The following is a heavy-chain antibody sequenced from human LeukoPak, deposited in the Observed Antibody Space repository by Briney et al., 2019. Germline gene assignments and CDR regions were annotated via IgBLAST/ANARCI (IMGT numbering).Heavy chain of an antibody. V-gene: IGHV5-51*01. Sequence: GEALKISCKIGGYGFSTYWIGWVRLMSGEGLEWMGIIYPGDSETRYSPSFQGQVTMSVDKSIGTAYLQWSSLKASDTAMYYCARHCSGGSCYSGLDYWGQGTLVTVSS. D-gene: IGHD2-15*01. CDR1: GYGFSTYW. CDR2: IYPGDSET. CDR3: ARHCSGGSCYSGLDY. J-gene: IGHJ4*02.